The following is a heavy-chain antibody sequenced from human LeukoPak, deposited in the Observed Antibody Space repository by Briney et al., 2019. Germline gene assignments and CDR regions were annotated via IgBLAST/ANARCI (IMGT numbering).Heavy chain of an antibody. J-gene: IGHJ4*02. CDR1: GGSIRSYY. V-gene: IGHV4-59*01. Sequence: PSETLSLTCTVSGGSIRSYYWSWSRQPPGKGLEWIGFIYYSGDTYYNPSLKSRVTISVDTSKNQFSLKLSSVTAADTAVYYCARARPGNDGGNFDHWGQGTLVTVSS. CDR3: ARARPGNDGGNFDH. CDR2: IYYSGDT. D-gene: IGHD1-1*01.